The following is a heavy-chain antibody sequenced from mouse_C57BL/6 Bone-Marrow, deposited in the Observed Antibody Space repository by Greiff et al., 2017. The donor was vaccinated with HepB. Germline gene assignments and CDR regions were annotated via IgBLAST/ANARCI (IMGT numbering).Heavy chain of an antibody. CDR1: GYTFTSYW. D-gene: IGHD2-12*01. CDR3: ARLGYYSLRYFDV. J-gene: IGHJ1*03. Sequence: VQLQQPGTELVKPGASVKLSCKASGYTFTSYWMHWVKQRPGQGLEWIGNINPSNGGTNYNEKFKSKATLTVDKSSSTAYMQLSSLTSEDSAVYYCARLGYYSLRYFDVWGTGTTVTVSS. CDR2: INPSNGGT. V-gene: IGHV1-53*01.